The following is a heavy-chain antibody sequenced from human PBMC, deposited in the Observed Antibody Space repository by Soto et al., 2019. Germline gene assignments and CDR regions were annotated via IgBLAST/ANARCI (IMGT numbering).Heavy chain of an antibody. Sequence: EVHLLDSGGGFAQPGGSLTLSCAASGFTFSSYGMTCVRQAPGKGLEWVSAISGDGASIYYAVSVKGRFTITRDNSKSQLSLQIDTLTADDTTVYYCATYVVCDRDGCHWHVASWCQGTLVSVSS. CDR1: GFTFSSYG. CDR3: ATYVVCDRDGCHWHVAS. CDR2: ISGDGASI. V-gene: IGHV3-23*01. D-gene: IGHD3-16*01. J-gene: IGHJ4*02.